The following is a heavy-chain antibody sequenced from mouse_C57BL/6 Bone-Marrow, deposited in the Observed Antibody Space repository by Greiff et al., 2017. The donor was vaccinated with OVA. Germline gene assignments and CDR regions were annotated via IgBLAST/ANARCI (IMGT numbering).Heavy chain of an antibody. CDR1: GYTFTSYT. V-gene: IGHV1-4*01. CDR3: ARSRRRGGFDY. J-gene: IGHJ2*01. Sequence: VQLQQSGAELARPGASVKMSCKASGYTFTSYTMHWVKQRPGQGLEWIGYINPSSGYTKSNQKFKDKATLTADKSSSTAYMQLSSLTSEDSAVYYCARSRRRGGFDYWGQGTTLTVSS. CDR2: INPSSGYT.